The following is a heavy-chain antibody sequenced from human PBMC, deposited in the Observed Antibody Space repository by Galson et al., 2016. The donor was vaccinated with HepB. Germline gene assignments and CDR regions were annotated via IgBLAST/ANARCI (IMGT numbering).Heavy chain of an antibody. CDR1: GYSFTDYW. Sequence: QFGAEVKKPGESLKISCKASGYSFTDYWIGWVRQMPGKGLEWVGIIYPGDSDARYSPSFEGQVTIPADKPASTVYLQWSSPKAADSGMYYCARQYYYGRGVIDPWGQGTLVTVSS. D-gene: IGHD3-10*01. J-gene: IGHJ5*02. V-gene: IGHV5-51*01. CDR3: ARQYYYGRGVIDP. CDR2: IYPGDSDA.